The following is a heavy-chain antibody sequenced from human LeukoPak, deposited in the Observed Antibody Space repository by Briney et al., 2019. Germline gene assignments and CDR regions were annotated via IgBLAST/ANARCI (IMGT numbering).Heavy chain of an antibody. V-gene: IGHV3-23*01. CDR1: GFTFSSYA. Sequence: GGSLRLSCAASGFTFSSYAMSWVRQAPGKGLEWVSAISGSGGSTYYADSVKGRFTISRDNSKNTLYLQMNSLRAEDTAVYYCANQRWLHGSGDYWGQGTLVTVSS. CDR2: ISGSGGST. D-gene: IGHD5-24*01. CDR3: ANQRWLHGSGDY. J-gene: IGHJ4*02.